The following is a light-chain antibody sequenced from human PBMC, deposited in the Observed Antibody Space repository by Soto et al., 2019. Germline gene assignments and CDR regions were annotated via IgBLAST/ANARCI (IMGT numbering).Light chain of an antibody. V-gene: IGKV3-20*01. J-gene: IGKJ2*01. CDR1: QSVSSN. CDR3: HQYHSPPQT. CDR2: GAS. Sequence: EIVMTQSPASLSVSPGERVTLSCRASQSVSSNLAWYQQKPGQAPRLLIYGASSRATGIPDRFSGSGSGTDFTLTISRLEPEDSAVYYCHQYHSPPQTFGQGTKVDIK.